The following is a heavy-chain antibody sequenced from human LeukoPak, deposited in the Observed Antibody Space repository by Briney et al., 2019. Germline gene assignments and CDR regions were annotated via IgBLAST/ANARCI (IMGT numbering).Heavy chain of an antibody. Sequence: GGSLRLSCGASGFTLSSYWMHWVRQAPGKGLVWVSRINNDGSSTSYADSVQGRFTISRDNAKNTLYLQMNSLRAEDTALYYCARVARGDYYYYYRDVWGKGTAVTVSS. CDR3: ARVARGDYYYYYRDV. CDR1: GFTLSSYW. V-gene: IGHV3-74*01. J-gene: IGHJ6*03. CDR2: INNDGSST. D-gene: IGHD3-10*01.